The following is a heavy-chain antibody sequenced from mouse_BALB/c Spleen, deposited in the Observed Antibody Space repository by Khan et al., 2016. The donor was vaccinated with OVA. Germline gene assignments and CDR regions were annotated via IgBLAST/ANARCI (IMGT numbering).Heavy chain of an antibody. CDR3: ARGYDFFAY. J-gene: IGHJ3*01. CDR1: GYSFTGYY. V-gene: IGHV1-26*01. CDR2: VNPNTGNT. D-gene: IGHD2-14*01. Sequence: VQLKQSGPDLVKPGASVKMSCKASGYSFTGYYMNWVKQSHGKSLECIGRVNPNTGNTNYNQKFRGKAILIVDTSSSTAYMELRSLTSEDSAVYDCARGYDFFAYWGQGTLVTVSA.